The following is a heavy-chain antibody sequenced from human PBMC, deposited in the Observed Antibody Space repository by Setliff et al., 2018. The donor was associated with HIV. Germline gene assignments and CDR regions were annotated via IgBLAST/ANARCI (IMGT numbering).Heavy chain of an antibody. V-gene: IGHV1-3*01. Sequence: ASVKVSCKASGYTFTSYAMHWVRQAPGQRLEWMGWINAGNGNTKYSQKFQGRVTITRDTSASTAYMELSSLGSEDTAVYYCAREGGGLDRGRADYFDYWGQGALVTVSS. D-gene: IGHD3-16*01. CDR3: AREGGGLDRGRADYFDY. J-gene: IGHJ4*02. CDR2: INAGNGNT. CDR1: GYTFTSYA.